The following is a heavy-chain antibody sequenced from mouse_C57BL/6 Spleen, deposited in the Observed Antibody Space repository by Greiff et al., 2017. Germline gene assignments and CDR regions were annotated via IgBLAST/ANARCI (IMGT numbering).Heavy chain of an antibody. V-gene: IGHV1-80*01. CDR2: IYPGDGDT. D-gene: IGHD2-3*01. J-gene: IGHJ1*03. Sequence: VQLQQSGAELVKPGASVKISCKASGYAFSSYWMNWVKQRPGKGREWIGQIYPGDGDTNYNGKFKGKATLTADKSSSTAYMQLSSLTSEDSAVXFCARGGDGYNWYVDVWGTGTTVTVSS. CDR3: ARGGDGYNWYVDV. CDR1: GYAFSSYW.